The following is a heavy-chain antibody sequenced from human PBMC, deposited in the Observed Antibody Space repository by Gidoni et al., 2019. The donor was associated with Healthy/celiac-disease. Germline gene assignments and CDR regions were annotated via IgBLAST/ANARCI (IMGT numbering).Heavy chain of an antibody. CDR2: IYYSGST. V-gene: IGHV4-39*01. CDR1: GGSISSSSYY. CDR3: AGLRFLEWLPGMDV. J-gene: IGHJ6*02. D-gene: IGHD3-3*01. Sequence: QLQLQESGPGLVKPSETLSLTCTVSGGSISSSSYYWGWIRQPPGKGLEWIGSIYYSGSTYYNPSLKSRVTISVDTSKNQFSLKLSSVTAADTAVYYCAGLRFLEWLPGMDVWGQGTTVTVSS.